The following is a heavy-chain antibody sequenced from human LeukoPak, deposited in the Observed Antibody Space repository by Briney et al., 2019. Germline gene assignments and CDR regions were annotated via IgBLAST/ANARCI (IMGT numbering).Heavy chain of an antibody. Sequence: SETLSLTCAVYGGSFSGYYWSWIRQPPGKGLEWIGEINHSGSTNYNPSLKSRVTISVDTSKNQFSLKLSSVTAADTAVYYCARAPIVVVPAAINHAVAVAEDYWGQGTLVTVSS. V-gene: IGHV4-34*01. CDR2: INHSGST. D-gene: IGHD2-2*01. CDR3: ARAPIVVVPAAINHAVAVAEDY. CDR1: GGSFSGYY. J-gene: IGHJ4*02.